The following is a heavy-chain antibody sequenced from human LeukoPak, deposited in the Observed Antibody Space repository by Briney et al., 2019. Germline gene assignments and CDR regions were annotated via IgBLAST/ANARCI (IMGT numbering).Heavy chain of an antibody. CDR3: ARGLYSSGWYWFDP. Sequence: GASVTVSCKASGYTFTSYYLNWVRQATGQGLEWMGWINPNIGDTDYAQKFQGRVTMTRDMSTSTVYMELSSLRSEDTAVYYCARGLYSSGWYWFDPWGQGTLVTVSS. D-gene: IGHD6-19*01. V-gene: IGHV1-8*02. J-gene: IGHJ5*02. CDR2: INPNIGDT. CDR1: GYTFTSYY.